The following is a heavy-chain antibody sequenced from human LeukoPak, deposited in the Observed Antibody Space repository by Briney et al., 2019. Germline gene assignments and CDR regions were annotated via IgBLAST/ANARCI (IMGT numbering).Heavy chain of an antibody. D-gene: IGHD4-17*01. Sequence: PGGSLRLSCAASGFTFSSYSMNWVRQAPGKGLEWVSSISSSSSYIYYADSVKGRFTISRDNAKNSLYLQVNSLRAEDTAVYYCASLMTTVTTVDYWGQGTLVTVSS. CDR2: ISSSSSYI. CDR1: GFTFSSYS. CDR3: ASLMTTVTTVDY. V-gene: IGHV3-21*01. J-gene: IGHJ4*02.